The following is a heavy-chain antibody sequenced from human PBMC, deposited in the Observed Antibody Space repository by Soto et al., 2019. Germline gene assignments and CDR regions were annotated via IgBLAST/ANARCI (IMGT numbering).Heavy chain of an antibody. CDR2: ISGSDGRT. V-gene: IGHV3-23*01. D-gene: IGHD5-18*01. J-gene: IGHJ4*02. CDR1: GFTFRSYA. Sequence: PGGSLRLSCAASGFTFRSYAMSWVRQAPGKGLEWVSTISGSDGRTYSTDSVKGRFTISRDNSRNTAYLQMNSPRVEDTAVYYCAKGVSQYTPLALFDYWGRGTLVTVSS. CDR3: AKGVSQYTPLALFDY.